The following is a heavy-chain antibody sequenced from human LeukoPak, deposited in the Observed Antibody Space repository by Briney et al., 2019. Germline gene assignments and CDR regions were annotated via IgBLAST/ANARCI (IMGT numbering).Heavy chain of an antibody. J-gene: IGHJ4*02. V-gene: IGHV3-33*01. CDR2: IWYDLSNK. CDR1: GFTFSIYG. Sequence: PGGSLRLSCAASGFTFSIYGMHWVRQAPGKGLVCVAVIWYDLSNKYYADSVKGRFTISRDNSKNTLYLQMNSLRAEDTAVYYCARAGYSSSWYLGYWGQGTLVTVSS. CDR3: ARAGYSSSWYLGY. D-gene: IGHD6-13*01.